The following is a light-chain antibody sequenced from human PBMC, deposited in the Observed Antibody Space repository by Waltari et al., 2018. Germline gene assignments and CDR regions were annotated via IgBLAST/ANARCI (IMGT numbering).Light chain of an antibody. Sequence: EIVLTQSPGTLSLSPGERATLSCRTSQSLSRPLAWYQQKPGQAPRLLIYDASRRATGIPDRFIGSGSRTDFSLTISRLEPEDFAVYYCQHYVTLPATFGQGTRVELK. CDR3: QHYVTLPAT. CDR2: DAS. CDR1: QSLSRP. J-gene: IGKJ1*01. V-gene: IGKV3-20*01.